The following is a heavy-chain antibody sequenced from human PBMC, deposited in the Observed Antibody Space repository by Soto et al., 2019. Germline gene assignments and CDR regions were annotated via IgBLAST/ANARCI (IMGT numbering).Heavy chain of an antibody. CDR2: INAGNGNT. J-gene: IGHJ5*02. CDR1: GYTFTSYA. Sequence: GASVKVSCKASGYTFTSYAMHWVRQAPGQRLEWMGWINAGNGNTKYSQKFQGRVTITRDTSASTAYMELSSLRSEDTAVYYCARDPRYCGGDCYSIGWFDPWGQGTLVTVSS. CDR3: ARDPRYCGGDCYSIGWFDP. V-gene: IGHV1-3*01. D-gene: IGHD2-21*02.